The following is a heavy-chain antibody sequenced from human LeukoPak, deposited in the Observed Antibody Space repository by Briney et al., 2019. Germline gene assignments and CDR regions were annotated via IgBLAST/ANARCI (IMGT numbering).Heavy chain of an antibody. J-gene: IGHJ4*02. CDR1: GDSISSYC. D-gene: IGHD5-24*01. V-gene: IGHV4-59*01. Sequence: SETLSLTCTVSGDSISSYCWSWIRQPPGKGLEWIGYIYYSGSTNYNPSLKSRVTISVDTSKNQFSLKLSSVTAADTAVYYCARSNRDGYTPYIDYWGQGTLVTVSS. CDR2: IYYSGST. CDR3: ARSNRDGYTPYIDY.